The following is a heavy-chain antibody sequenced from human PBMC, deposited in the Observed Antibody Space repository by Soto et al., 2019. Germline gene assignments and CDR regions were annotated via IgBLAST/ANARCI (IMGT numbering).Heavy chain of an antibody. CDR3: ARERVNYDFWSGYRHDAFDI. J-gene: IGHJ3*02. V-gene: IGHV1-18*01. CDR1: GYTFTSYG. CDR2: IRAYNRNT. D-gene: IGHD3-3*01. Sequence: QVQLVQSGAEVKKPGASVKVSCKASGYTFTSYGISWVRQAPGQGLEWMGWIRAYNRNTNYAQKLQGRVTMTTDTSTSTANMELRSLRDDDTDVYYCARERVNYDFWSGYRHDAFDIWGQGTMVTVSS.